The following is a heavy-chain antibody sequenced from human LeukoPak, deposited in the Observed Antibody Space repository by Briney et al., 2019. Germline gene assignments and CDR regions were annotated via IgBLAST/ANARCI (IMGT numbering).Heavy chain of an antibody. CDR1: GGSFSGYY. V-gene: IGHV4-59*01. Sequence: SETLSLTCAVYGGSFSGYYWSWIRQPPGKGLGWIGYIYYSGSTNYNPSLKSRVTISVDTSKNQFSLKLSSVTAADTAVYYCARELGARAFDIWGQGTMVTVSS. D-gene: IGHD1-26*01. J-gene: IGHJ3*02. CDR2: IYYSGST. CDR3: ARELGARAFDI.